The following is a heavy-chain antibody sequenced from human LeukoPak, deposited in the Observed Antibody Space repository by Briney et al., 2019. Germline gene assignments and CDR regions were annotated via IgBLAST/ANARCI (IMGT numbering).Heavy chain of an antibody. D-gene: IGHD6-6*01. CDR1: GFSFSGHW. V-gene: IGHV3-74*01. CDR3: ARGPNSNWSGLDF. J-gene: IGHJ4*02. CDR2: ISPTGSTT. Sequence: GGSLRLSCTASGFSFSGHWMHWARQLPGKGPVWVSRISPTGSTTSYADSVKGRFTVSRDNAKNTLYLQVNNLRAEDTAVYYCARGPNSNWSGLDFWGQGTLVTVSS.